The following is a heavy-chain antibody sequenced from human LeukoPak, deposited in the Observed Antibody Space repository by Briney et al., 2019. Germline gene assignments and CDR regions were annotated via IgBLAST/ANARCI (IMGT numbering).Heavy chain of an antibody. CDR2: INPNSGAT. CDR1: GYTFTNYY. Sequence: ASVKVSCKASGYTFTNYYMHWVRQAPGQGLEWMGWINPNSGATNYEQKFQGRVTMTRDTSISTAYMELSRLRSDDTAVYYYARGEYYYGPGTSFPFDYWGQGTLVTVSS. J-gene: IGHJ4*02. CDR3: ARGEYYYGPGTSFPFDY. D-gene: IGHD3-10*01. V-gene: IGHV1-2*02.